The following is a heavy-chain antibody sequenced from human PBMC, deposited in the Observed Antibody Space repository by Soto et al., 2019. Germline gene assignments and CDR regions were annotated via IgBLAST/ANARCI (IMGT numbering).Heavy chain of an antibody. CDR1: GGSISSYY. CDR3: AKGLWFGDHYYGMDV. V-gene: IGHV4-59*01. D-gene: IGHD3-10*01. Sequence: PSETLSLTCTVSGGSISSYYWSWIRQPPGKGLEWIGYIYFRGSTNYNPSLKSRVTISVDTSKNQFSLKLNSATAEDTAVYYCAKGLWFGDHYYGMDVWGQGTTVTVSS. J-gene: IGHJ6*02. CDR2: IYFRGST.